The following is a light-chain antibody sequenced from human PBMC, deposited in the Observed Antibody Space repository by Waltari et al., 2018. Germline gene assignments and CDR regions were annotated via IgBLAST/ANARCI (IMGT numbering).Light chain of an antibody. J-gene: IGKJ1*01. CDR2: EAS. Sequence: DIQMTQSPSTLSASVGDRVTVTCRASQNIGNRLAWYQHKPGKAPNLLIYEASSLEGGAPSRVSGSGSGTGFTLTISSLQPDDFATYYCHQYHTYPWTFGQGTTVEVK. CDR1: QNIGNR. CDR3: HQYHTYPWT. V-gene: IGKV1-5*03.